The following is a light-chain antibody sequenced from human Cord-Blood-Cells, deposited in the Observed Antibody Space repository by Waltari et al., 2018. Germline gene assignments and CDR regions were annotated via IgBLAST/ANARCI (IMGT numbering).Light chain of an antibody. CDR3: QAWDSSTAWV. V-gene: IGLV3-1*01. CDR2: QDS. Sequence: SYELTQPPSVSVSPGQTASITCSGDKLGDKYACWYQQKPGQSPVLVIYQDSKRHPGIPERFSGSNSGNTATLTISGTQAMDEADYYCQAWDSSTAWVFGGGTKLTVL. J-gene: IGLJ3*02. CDR1: KLGDKY.